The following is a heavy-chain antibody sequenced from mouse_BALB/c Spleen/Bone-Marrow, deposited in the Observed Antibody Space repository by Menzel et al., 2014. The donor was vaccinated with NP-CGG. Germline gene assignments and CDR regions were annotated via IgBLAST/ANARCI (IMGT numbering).Heavy chain of an antibody. J-gene: IGHJ2*01. Sequence: VQLQQSGPGLVAPSQSLSITCTVSGFSLTDYGVNWVRQPPGKGLEWLGMIWGDGRTDYNSALKSRLSISKDNSKSQVFLKMNSLQTDDTARYYCARNYYDSSFYFDYWGQGTTPTVSS. CDR1: GFSLTDYG. V-gene: IGHV2-6-7*01. D-gene: IGHD1-1*01. CDR3: ARNYYDSSFYFDY. CDR2: IWGDGRT.